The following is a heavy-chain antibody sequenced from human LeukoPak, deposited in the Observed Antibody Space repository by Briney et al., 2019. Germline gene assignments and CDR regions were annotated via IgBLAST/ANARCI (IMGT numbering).Heavy chain of an antibody. V-gene: IGHV1-2*02. Sequence: GASVKVSFKASAYTFTVYYMHWVRHPPGQGLEWMGWINPNSGGTNYAQKFQGRVTMTRDTSISTAYMELSRLRSDDTAVYYCARDERRRYYDSSGYSHLDDYWGQGTLVTVSS. CDR2: INPNSGGT. CDR1: AYTFTVYY. CDR3: ARDERRRYYDSSGYSHLDDY. J-gene: IGHJ4*02. D-gene: IGHD3-22*01.